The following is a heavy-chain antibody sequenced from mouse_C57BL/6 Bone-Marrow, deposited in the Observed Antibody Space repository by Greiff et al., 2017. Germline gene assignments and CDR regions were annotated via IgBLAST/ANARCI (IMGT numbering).Heavy chain of an antibody. CDR2: INPNNGGT. CDR1: GYTFTDYY. Sequence: EVQLQQSGPELVKPGASVKISCKASGYTFTDYYMNWVKQRHGKSLEWIGDINPNNGGTSYNQKFKCKATLTVDKSSSTAYMVLRSRTSEDSAVYYCARWILLSNFDYWGQGTTLTVSS. V-gene: IGHV1-26*01. J-gene: IGHJ2*01. CDR3: ARWILLSNFDY. D-gene: IGHD2-1*01.